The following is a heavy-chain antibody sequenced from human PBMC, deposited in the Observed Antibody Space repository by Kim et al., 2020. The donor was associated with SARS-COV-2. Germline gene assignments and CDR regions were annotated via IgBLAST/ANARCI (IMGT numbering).Heavy chain of an antibody. V-gene: IGHV3-23*01. D-gene: IGHD3-10*01. Sequence: YYADAVKGRFTSSRENSKNTLYVQMNSLRAEDTAVYYCAKTDLLFGPWDIWGQGTMVTVSS. CDR3: AKTDLLFGPWDI. J-gene: IGHJ3*02.